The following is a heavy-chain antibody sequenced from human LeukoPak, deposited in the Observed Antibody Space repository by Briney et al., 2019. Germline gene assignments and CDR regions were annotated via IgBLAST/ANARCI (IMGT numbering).Heavy chain of an antibody. Sequence: GGSLRLSCAASGFTFSIYGMHWVRQAPGKGLEWVAFIRYDGSNKYYADSVKGRFTISRDNSKNTLYLQMNSLRVEDTAVYYCAKAVIMAGAYFLDYWGQGTLVTVSS. J-gene: IGHJ4*02. CDR2: IRYDGSNK. CDR1: GFTFSIYG. V-gene: IGHV3-30*02. CDR3: AKAVIMAGAYFLDY. D-gene: IGHD3-16*01.